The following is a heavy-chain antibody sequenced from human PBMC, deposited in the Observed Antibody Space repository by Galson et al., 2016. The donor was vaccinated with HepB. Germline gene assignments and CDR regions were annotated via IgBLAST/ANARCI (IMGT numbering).Heavy chain of an antibody. D-gene: IGHD6-19*01. CDR3: ARQGSGWPHYFDS. Sequence: SETLSPTCDVSGDPVSSGHWWAWVRQRPGQGLEWIGEIYHSGNTNYTASLQSRAALSVDKSKNQISLTLYSPTAADTAIYFCARQGSGWPHYFDSWGQGVLVTVSP. CDR1: GDPVSSGHW. J-gene: IGHJ4*02. CDR2: IYHSGNT. V-gene: IGHV4/OR15-8*01.